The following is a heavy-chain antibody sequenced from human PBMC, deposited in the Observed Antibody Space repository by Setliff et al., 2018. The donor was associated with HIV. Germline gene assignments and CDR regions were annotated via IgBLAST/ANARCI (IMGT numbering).Heavy chain of an antibody. CDR3: ARPSAGGGYNYWYLDL. Sequence: SLTCTVSGGSISDYYWGWIRQPPGKGLEWIGSIYYSGTTYYNPSLKSRVTISVDTSKNQFSLKLSSVTAADTAVYYCARPSAGGGYNYWYLDLWGRGTLVTV. V-gene: IGHV4-39*01. CDR1: GGSISDYY. J-gene: IGHJ2*01. CDR2: IYYSGTT. D-gene: IGHD5-12*01.